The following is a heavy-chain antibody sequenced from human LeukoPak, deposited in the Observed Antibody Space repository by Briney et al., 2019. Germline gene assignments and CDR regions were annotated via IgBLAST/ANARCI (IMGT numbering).Heavy chain of an antibody. CDR2: IKQDGSEK. CDR1: GFTFSSYW. V-gene: IGHV3-7*01. D-gene: IGHD6-13*01. J-gene: IGHJ4*02. Sequence: PGGSLRLSCAASGFTFSSYWMSWVRQAPGKGLEWVANIKQDGSEKYYVDSVKGRFTISRDNAKNSLYLQMNSLRAEDTVVYYCARGLYSSSWYGDYWGQGTLVTVSS. CDR3: ARGLYSSSWYGDY.